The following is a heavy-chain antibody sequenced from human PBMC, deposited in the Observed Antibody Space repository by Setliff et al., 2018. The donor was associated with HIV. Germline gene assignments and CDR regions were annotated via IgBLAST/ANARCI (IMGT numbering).Heavy chain of an antibody. Sequence: SGPTLVNPTQTLTLTCTFSGFSLSSSGMGVGWIRQPPGKALEWLALIYWSDDKRYSPSLKSRLTITKDTSKNQVVLTMTNMDPVDTAVYYCARVHGYFDSSGYSLDAFDIWGQGTMVTVSS. J-gene: IGHJ3*02. CDR3: ARVHGYFDSSGYSLDAFDI. CDR1: GFSLSSSGMG. D-gene: IGHD3-22*01. V-gene: IGHV2-5*01. CDR2: IYWSDDK.